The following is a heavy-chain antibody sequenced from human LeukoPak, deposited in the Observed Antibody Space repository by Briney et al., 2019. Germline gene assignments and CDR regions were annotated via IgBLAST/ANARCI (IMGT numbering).Heavy chain of an antibody. CDR2: IWYDGSNK. V-gene: IGHV3-33*01. CDR1: GFTFSSYG. D-gene: IGHD3-3*01. J-gene: IGHJ6*02. Sequence: GRSLRLSCAASGFTFSSYGMHWVRQAPGKGLEWVAVIWYDGSNKYYADSAKGRFTISRDNSKNTLYLQMNSLRAEDTAVYYCARDYDQDDYYYYYGMDVWGQGTTVTVSS. CDR3: ARDYDQDDYYYYYGMDV.